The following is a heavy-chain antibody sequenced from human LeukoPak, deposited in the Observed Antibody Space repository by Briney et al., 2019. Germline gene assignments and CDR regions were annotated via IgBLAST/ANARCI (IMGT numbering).Heavy chain of an antibody. CDR3: ARLLGVIAAAGTGQYFQH. CDR2: VFHTGST. V-gene: IGHV4-38-2*02. CDR1: GYSISSGYY. J-gene: IGHJ1*01. Sequence: SETLSLTCTVSGYSISSGYYWGWIRQPPGKGLEWIGSVFHTGSTYYNASLRSRITISVDTSKNQFSLKLSSVTAADTAVYYCARLLGVIAAAGTGQYFQHWGQGTLVTVSS. D-gene: IGHD6-13*01.